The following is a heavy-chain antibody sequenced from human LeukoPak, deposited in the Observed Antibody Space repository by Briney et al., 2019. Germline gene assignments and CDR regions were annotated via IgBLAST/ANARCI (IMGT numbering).Heavy chain of an antibody. CDR2: INHSGST. D-gene: IGHD3-10*01. CDR3: ARAPMVRGRTAADY. CDR1: GGSFSGYY. J-gene: IGHJ4*02. V-gene: IGHV4-34*01. Sequence: SETLSLTCAVYGGSFSGYYWSWIRQPPGKGLEWIGEINHSGSTNYNPSLKSRVTISVDTSKNQFSLKLSSVTAADTAVYYCARAPMVRGRTAADYWGRGTLVTVSS.